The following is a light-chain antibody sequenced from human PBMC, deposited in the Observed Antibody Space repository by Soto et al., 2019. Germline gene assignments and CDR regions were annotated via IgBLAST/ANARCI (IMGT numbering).Light chain of an antibody. CDR2: GAS. CDR1: QSVSSY. CDR3: QQYGSSPWT. J-gene: IGKJ1*01. V-gene: IGKV3-20*01. Sequence: EIVLTQSPATLSLSPGERATLSCRASQSVSSYLAWYQQKPGQAPRLLIYGASSRATGIPDRFSGSGSGTDLTITISRLEPEAFAVYYCQQYGSSPWTFGQVTKVDSK.